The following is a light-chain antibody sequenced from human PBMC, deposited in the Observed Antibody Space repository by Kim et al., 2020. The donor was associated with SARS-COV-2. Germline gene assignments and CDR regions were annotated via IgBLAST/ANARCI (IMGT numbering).Light chain of an antibody. Sequence: VSPAERATRSCRASQSVSRNLAWYQKKSGQAPRLLIYGAATRATGIPARFSGSGSGTEFTLTISRLQSEDVAVYYCQQYDVWPRPFGLGTKVDIK. CDR3: QQYDVWPRP. J-gene: IGKJ1*01. V-gene: IGKV3-15*01. CDR1: QSVSRN. CDR2: GAA.